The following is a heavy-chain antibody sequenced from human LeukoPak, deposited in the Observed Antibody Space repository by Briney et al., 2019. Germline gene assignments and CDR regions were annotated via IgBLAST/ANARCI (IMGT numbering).Heavy chain of an antibody. D-gene: IGHD2-2*01. CDR3: ARLPSTSYAFDI. J-gene: IGHJ3*02. CDR1: GYTFTSYG. CDR2: ISGYNGNT. V-gene: IGHV1-18*01. Sequence: ASVKVSCKASGYTFTSYGISWVRQAPGQGLEWMGWISGYNGNTNYAQKFQGRVTITRNTSISTAYMELSSLRSEDTAVYYCARLPSTSYAFDIWGQGTMVTVSS.